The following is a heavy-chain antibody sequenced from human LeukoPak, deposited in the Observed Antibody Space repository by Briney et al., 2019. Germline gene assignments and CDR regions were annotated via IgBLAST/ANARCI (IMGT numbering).Heavy chain of an antibody. J-gene: IGHJ6*03. V-gene: IGHV3-30*04. Sequence: SGGSLRLSCAASGFTFSSYAMHWVRQAPGKGLEWVAIISYDGSNKYYADSVKGRFTISRDNSKNTLYLQMNSLRAEDTAVYYCARVVDPGGYYYFYYMDVWGKGTTVTVSS. CDR1: GFTFSSYA. CDR2: ISYDGSNK. CDR3: ARVVDPGGYYYFYYMDV. D-gene: IGHD3-16*01.